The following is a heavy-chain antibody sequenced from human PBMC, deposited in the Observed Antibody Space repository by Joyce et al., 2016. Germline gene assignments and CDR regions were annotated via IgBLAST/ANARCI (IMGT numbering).Heavy chain of an antibody. CDR1: GFTFSSYA. CDR3: AKDLVVIRGVIDY. Sequence: EVQLLESGGGLVHPGGSLRLSCAASGFTFSSYAMSWVRQAPGKGMEWVSAISDSGGNTYYADYVKGRFTISRDNSKNTLYLQMNSLRAEDTAVYYCAKDLVVIRGVIDYWGQGTLVTVSS. CDR2: ISDSGGNT. D-gene: IGHD3-10*01. J-gene: IGHJ4*02. V-gene: IGHV3-23*01.